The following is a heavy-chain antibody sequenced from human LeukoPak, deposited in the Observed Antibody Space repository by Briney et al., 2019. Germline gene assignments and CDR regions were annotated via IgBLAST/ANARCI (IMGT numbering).Heavy chain of an antibody. Sequence: GGALRLSCAASGFTFSSYSMNWGRQAPGKGLGWVSSISSSSSYIYYADSVKGRFTISRDNAKNSLYLQMNSLRAEDTAVYYCARSATAMGNWFDPWGQGTLVTVSS. V-gene: IGHV3-21*01. CDR1: GFTFSSYS. CDR3: ARSATAMGNWFDP. D-gene: IGHD5-18*01. CDR2: ISSSSSYI. J-gene: IGHJ5*02.